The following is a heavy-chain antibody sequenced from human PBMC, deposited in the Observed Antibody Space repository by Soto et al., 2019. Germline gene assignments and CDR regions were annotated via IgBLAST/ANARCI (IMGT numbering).Heavy chain of an antibody. CDR2: IIPIFGTA. D-gene: IGHD2-15*01. CDR1: GGTFSSYA. CDR3: ARDRSGYYYYYGMDV. V-gene: IGHV1-69*13. J-gene: IGHJ6*02. Sequence: RASLKVSCKASGGTFSSYAISWVRQAPGQGLEWMGGIIPIFGTANYAQKFQGRVTITADESTSTAYMELSSLRSEDTAVYYCARDRSGYYYYYGMDVWGQGTTVTVSS.